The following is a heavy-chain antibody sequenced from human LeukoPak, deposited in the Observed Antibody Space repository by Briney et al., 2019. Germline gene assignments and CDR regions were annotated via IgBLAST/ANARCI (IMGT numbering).Heavy chain of an antibody. CDR1: GYTFTSYG. J-gene: IGHJ4*02. V-gene: IGHV1-18*01. CDR2: ISAYNGNT. CDR3: ARPTMLAYGSGSYGGEFDY. Sequence: ASVKVSCKASGYTFTSYGISWVRQAPGQGLEWMGWISAYNGNTNYAQKLQGRVTMTTDTSTSTAYMELRSLRSHDTAVYYCARPTMLAYGSGSYGGEFDYWGQGTLVTVSS. D-gene: IGHD3-10*01.